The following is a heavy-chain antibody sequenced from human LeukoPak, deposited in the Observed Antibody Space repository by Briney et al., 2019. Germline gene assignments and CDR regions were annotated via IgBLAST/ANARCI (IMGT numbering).Heavy chain of an antibody. D-gene: IGHD4-23*01. CDR2: ISAYNGNT. J-gene: IGHJ5*02. Sequence: ASVKVSCKASGYTFTSYGISWVRQAPGQGLEWMGWISAYNGNTNYAQKLQGRVTMTTDTSTSTAYMELSSPRSEDTAVYYCARDNSVEDTAWWFDPWGQGTLVTVSS. CDR3: ARDNSVEDTAWWFDP. V-gene: IGHV1-18*01. CDR1: GYTFTSYG.